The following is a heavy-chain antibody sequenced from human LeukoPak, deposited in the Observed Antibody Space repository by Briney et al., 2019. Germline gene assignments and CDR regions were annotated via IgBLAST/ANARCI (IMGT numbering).Heavy chain of an antibody. D-gene: IGHD6-13*01. J-gene: IGHJ5*02. CDR3: ARVIAAAGRRMYNWFDP. V-gene: IGHV7-4-1*02. Sequence: GASVKVSCKASGYTFTSYAMNWVRQAPGQGLEWMGWINTNTGNPTYAQGFTGRFVFSLDTSVSTAYLQISSLKAEDTAVYYCARVIAAAGRRMYNWFDPWGQGTLVTVSS. CDR2: INTNTGNP. CDR1: GYTFTSYA.